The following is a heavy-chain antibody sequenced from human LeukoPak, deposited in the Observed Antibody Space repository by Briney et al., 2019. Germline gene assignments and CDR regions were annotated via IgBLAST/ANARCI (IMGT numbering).Heavy chain of an antibody. V-gene: IGHV3-74*01. J-gene: IGHJ5*02. CDR1: GFTFRTHW. CDR2: INTDGSGT. D-gene: IGHD3-16*01. Sequence: GGSLRLSCAASGFTFRTHWMHWVRQAPGKGLLWVSRINTDGSGTIYADSVKGRFAISRDNANNTLYLQMNSLRAEDTALYYCARAKPGGNWFDPWGQGTLVTVSS. CDR3: ARAKPGGNWFDP.